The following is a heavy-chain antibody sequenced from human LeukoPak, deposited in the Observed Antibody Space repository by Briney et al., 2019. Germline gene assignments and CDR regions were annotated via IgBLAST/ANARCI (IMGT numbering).Heavy chain of an antibody. J-gene: IGHJ4*02. V-gene: IGHV4-59*01. CDR3: ARSSGWYFLRAYYFDY. D-gene: IGHD6-19*01. Sequence: SETLSLTCTVSGGSISSYYWSWIRQPPGKGLEWIGYIYYSGSTNYNPSLKSRVTISVDTSKNQFSLKLSSVTAADTAVYYCARSSGWYFLRAYYFDYWGQGTLVTVSS. CDR2: IYYSGST. CDR1: GGSISSYY.